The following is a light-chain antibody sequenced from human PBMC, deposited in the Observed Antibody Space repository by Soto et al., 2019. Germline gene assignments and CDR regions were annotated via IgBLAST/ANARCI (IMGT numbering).Light chain of an antibody. CDR3: QQYNKGPPYT. CDR2: GAS. J-gene: IGKJ2*01. Sequence: EIVMTQSPANLSVSPGERATLSCRASQSVSSNLAWYQQKPGQGPRLLIYGASTRATGIPARFSGTGSGTEFTLAISSLQSEDFAVYSCQQYNKGPPYTFGQGTKVEIK. CDR1: QSVSSN. V-gene: IGKV3-15*01.